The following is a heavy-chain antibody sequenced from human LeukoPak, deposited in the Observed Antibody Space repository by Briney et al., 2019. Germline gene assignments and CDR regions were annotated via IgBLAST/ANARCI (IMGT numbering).Heavy chain of an antibody. CDR2: INHSGST. J-gene: IGHJ6*03. CDR1: GGSFSGYY. V-gene: IGHV4-34*01. CDR3: ARRLAGYYYYYYMDV. D-gene: IGHD6-19*01. Sequence: PSETLSLTCAVYGGSFSGYYWSWIRQPPGKGLEWIGEINHSGSTNYNPSLKSRVTISVDTSKNQFSLKLSSVTAADTTVYYCARRLAGYYYYYYMDVWGKGTTVTFSS.